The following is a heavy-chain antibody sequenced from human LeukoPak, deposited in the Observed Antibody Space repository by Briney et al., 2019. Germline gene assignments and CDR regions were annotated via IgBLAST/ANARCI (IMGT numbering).Heavy chain of an antibody. V-gene: IGHV3-23*01. J-gene: IGHJ4*02. CDR3: AKDSHHYDFWSGSDY. D-gene: IGHD3-3*01. CDR1: GFTFSSYA. Sequence: PGGSLRLSCAASGFTFSSYAMSWVRQAPGKGLEWVSAISGSGGSTYYADSVKGRFTISRDNSKNTLYLQMNSLRAEDTAVYYCAKDSHHYDFWSGSDYWGQGTLVTVSS. CDR2: ISGSGGST.